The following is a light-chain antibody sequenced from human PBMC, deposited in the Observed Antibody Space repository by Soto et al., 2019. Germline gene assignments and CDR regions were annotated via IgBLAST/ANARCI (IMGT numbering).Light chain of an antibody. Sequence: VLTQSPATLSLSPGERATLSCRASQSVNSYLAWYQQKPGQAPRLLIHDATHRATGIPARFSGSGSGTDFTLTISSLEPEDFAVYYCQHRYGFTFGPGTKVDIK. CDR1: QSVNSY. V-gene: IGKV3-11*01. J-gene: IGKJ3*01. CDR2: DAT. CDR3: QHRYGFT.